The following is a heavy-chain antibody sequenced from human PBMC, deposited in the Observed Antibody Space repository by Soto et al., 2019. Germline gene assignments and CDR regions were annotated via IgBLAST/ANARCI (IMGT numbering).Heavy chain of an antibody. Sequence: TSETLSLTCTVSGGSISSYYWSWIRQPPGKGLEWIGYIYYSGSTNYNPSLKSRVTISVDTSKNQFSLKLSSVTAADTAVYYCARVAVAGIWAWFDPWGQGTLVTVSS. J-gene: IGHJ5*02. CDR3: ARVAVAGIWAWFDP. V-gene: IGHV4-59*01. D-gene: IGHD6-19*01. CDR2: IYYSGST. CDR1: GGSISSYY.